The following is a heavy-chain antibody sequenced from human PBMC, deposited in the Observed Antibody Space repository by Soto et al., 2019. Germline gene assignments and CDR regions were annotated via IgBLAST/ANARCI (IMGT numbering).Heavy chain of an antibody. J-gene: IGHJ3*02. V-gene: IGHV3-9*01. CDR3: AKDRVNSYALDI. Sequence: SLKISCAASGFTFDDYAKHWVRQAPGKCLEWVSCISWSSGSIGYADYVKGRFTISRYNAKNSLYLQMNSLRAEDTYLYYCAKDRVNSYALDIWGQGTMFTVSS. D-gene: IGHD1-7*01. CDR2: ISWSSGSI. CDR1: GFTFDDYA.